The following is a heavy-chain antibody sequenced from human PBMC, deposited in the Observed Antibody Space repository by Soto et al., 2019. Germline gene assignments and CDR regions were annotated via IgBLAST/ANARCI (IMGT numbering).Heavy chain of an antibody. CDR3: ARAGWLRPMGIDS. V-gene: IGHV5-51*01. CDR1: GYSFTSYW. D-gene: IGHD5-12*01. J-gene: IGHJ4*02. Sequence: XESLKISCKGSGYSFTSYWIGWVRQMPGKGLEWMGIIYPGDSDTRYSPSFQGQVTISADKSISTAYLQWSSLKASDTAMYYCARAGWLRPMGIDSWGQGNLVTVSS. CDR2: IYPGDSDT.